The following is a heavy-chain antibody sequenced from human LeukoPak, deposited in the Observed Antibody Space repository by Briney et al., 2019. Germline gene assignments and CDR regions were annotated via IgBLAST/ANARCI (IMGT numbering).Heavy chain of an antibody. Sequence: GGSLRLSCAASGFTFSSYEMNWVRQAPGKGLQWVSYISSSGSTIYYADSVKGRFTISRDNAKNSLYLQMSSLRAEDTAVYYCAELGITMIGGVWGKGTTVTISS. V-gene: IGHV3-48*03. D-gene: IGHD3-10*02. J-gene: IGHJ6*04. CDR1: GFTFSSYE. CDR2: ISSSGSTI. CDR3: AELGITMIGGV.